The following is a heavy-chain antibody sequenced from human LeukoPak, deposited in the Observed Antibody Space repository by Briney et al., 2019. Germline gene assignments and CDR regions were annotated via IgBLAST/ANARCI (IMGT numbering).Heavy chain of an antibody. D-gene: IGHD6-19*01. V-gene: IGHV1-18*01. Sequence: GASVKVSCKASGYTFTSYGISWGRQAPGQGLEWMGWISAYNGNTNYAQKLQGRVTMTTDTSTSTAYMELRSLRSDDTAVYYCARVGYSSGWLGYFDYWGQGTLVTVSS. CDR3: ARVGYSSGWLGYFDY. CDR2: ISAYNGNT. J-gene: IGHJ4*02. CDR1: GYTFTSYG.